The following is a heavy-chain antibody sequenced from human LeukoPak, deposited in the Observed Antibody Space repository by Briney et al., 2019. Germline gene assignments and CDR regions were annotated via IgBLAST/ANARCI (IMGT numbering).Heavy chain of an antibody. Sequence: PGGSLRLSCAASGFTFDDYAMHWVRQAPGKGLGWVSGISWNSGSIGYADSVKGRFTISRDNAKNSLYLQMNSLRAEDTAVYYCASITMVWGNTSDYWGQGTLVTVSS. CDR3: ASITMVWGNTSDY. J-gene: IGHJ4*02. D-gene: IGHD3-10*01. CDR2: ISWNSGSI. CDR1: GFTFDDYA. V-gene: IGHV3-9*01.